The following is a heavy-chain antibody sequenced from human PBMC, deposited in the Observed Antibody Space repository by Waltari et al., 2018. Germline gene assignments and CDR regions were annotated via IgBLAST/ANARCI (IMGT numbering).Heavy chain of an antibody. J-gene: IGHJ4*02. CDR3: ARVPETRNWNYNYYFDY. CDR1: GYTFTGYY. V-gene: IGHV1-2*02. CDR2: INPNSGGT. Sequence: QVQLVQSGAEVKKPGASVKVSCKASGYTFTGYYMHWVRQAPGQGLEWMGWINPNSGGTNYPQKFQGRVTMTRDTSISTAYMELGRLRSDDTAVYYCARVPETRNWNYNYYFDYWGQGTLVTVSS. D-gene: IGHD1-7*01.